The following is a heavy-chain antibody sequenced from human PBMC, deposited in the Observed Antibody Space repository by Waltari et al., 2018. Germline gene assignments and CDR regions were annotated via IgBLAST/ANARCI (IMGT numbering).Heavy chain of an antibody. CDR3: AVNSAGAAAGAHDY. Sequence: QVQLQQWGAGLLKPSETLSLTCAVYGGSFSGYYWSWIRQPPGKGLEWIGEINHSGSTNYNPSLKSRVTISVDTSKNQFSLKLSSVTAADTVVYYCAVNSAGAAAGAHDYWGQGTLVTVSS. D-gene: IGHD6-13*01. CDR2: INHSGST. CDR1: GGSFSGYY. V-gene: IGHV4-34*01. J-gene: IGHJ4*02.